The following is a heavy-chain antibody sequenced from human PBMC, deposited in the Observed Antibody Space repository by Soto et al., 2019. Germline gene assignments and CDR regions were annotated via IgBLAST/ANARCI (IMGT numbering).Heavy chain of an antibody. D-gene: IGHD3-3*01. CDR3: ARGGGSRYYDFWSGYQVYYGMDV. CDR1: GYTFTSYD. Sequence: ASVKVSCKASGYTFTSYDINWVRQATGQGLEWMGWMNPNRGNTGYAQKFQGRVTMTRNTSISTAYMELSSLRSEDTAVYYCARGGGSRYYDFWSGYQVYYGMDVWGQGTTVTVSS. J-gene: IGHJ6*02. V-gene: IGHV1-8*01. CDR2: MNPNRGNT.